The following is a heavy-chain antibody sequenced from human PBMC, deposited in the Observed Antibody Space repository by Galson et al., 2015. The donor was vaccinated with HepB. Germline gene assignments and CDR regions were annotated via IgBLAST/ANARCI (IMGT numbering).Heavy chain of an antibody. CDR2: ISYDGSNK. CDR3: AKAGWANSGSSYYYYMDV. CDR1: GFTFSSYG. D-gene: IGHD4-23*01. Sequence: SLRLSCAASGFTFSSYGMHWVRQAPGKGLEWVAVISYDGSNKYYADSVKGRFTISRDNSKNTLYLQMNSLRAEDTAVYYCAKAGWANSGSSYYYYMDVWGKGTTVTVSS. V-gene: IGHV3-30*18. J-gene: IGHJ6*03.